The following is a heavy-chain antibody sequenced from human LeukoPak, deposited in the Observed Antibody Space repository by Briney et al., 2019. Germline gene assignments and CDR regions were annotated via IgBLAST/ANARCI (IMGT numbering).Heavy chain of an antibody. J-gene: IGHJ6*03. CDR2: IYYSGST. CDR3: ARVRWSGWLRLKSSYYYYMDV. CDR1: GGSISSSNYY. Sequence: PSETLSLTCTVSGGSISSSNYYWGWIRQPPGKGLEWIGSIYYSGSTYYNPSLKSRVTISVDTSKNQFSLKLSSVTAADTAVYYCARVRWSGWLRLKSSYYYYMDVWGKGTTVTVSS. V-gene: IGHV4-39*07. D-gene: IGHD5-12*01.